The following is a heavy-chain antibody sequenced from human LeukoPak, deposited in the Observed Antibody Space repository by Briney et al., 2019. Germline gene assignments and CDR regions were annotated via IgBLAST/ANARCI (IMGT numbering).Heavy chain of an antibody. Sequence: GGSLRLSCAASGFTFDDYGMNWVRQAPGKGLEWVSGINWNGGSTGYADSVKGRFTISRDNAKNSLYLQMNSLRAEDTALYYCARNHYYDSSGYSGYWGQGTLVTVSS. D-gene: IGHD3-22*01. CDR1: GFTFDDYG. J-gene: IGHJ4*02. CDR2: INWNGGST. V-gene: IGHV3-20*04. CDR3: ARNHYYDSSGYSGY.